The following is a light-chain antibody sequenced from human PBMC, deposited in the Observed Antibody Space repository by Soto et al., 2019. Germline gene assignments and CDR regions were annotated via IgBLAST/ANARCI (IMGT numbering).Light chain of an antibody. Sequence: DIQMTQSPSTLSASVGDRVTITCRASQSISSWLAWYQQKPGKAPKLLIYDASSLESGVPSRFSGSGSGTEFTLTNSSLQPDDCATYFCQQYNSYSETFGQGTKVEIK. J-gene: IGKJ1*01. V-gene: IGKV1-5*01. CDR2: DAS. CDR3: QQYNSYSET. CDR1: QSISSW.